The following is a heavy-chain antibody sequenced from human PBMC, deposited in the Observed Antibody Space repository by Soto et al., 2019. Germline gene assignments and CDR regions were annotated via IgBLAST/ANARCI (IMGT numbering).Heavy chain of an antibody. CDR1: DGSISSYS. Sequence: ASETLSVTCTVADGSISSYSWNWIRQPPGKGLEWTGYIYYSGSTNYNPSLKSRVTISVDTSKNQFSLRLSSVTAADTAVYYCARRYGTTFDYWGQGTLVTVSS. V-gene: IGHV4-59*01. J-gene: IGHJ4*02. D-gene: IGHD1-7*01. CDR3: ARRYGTTFDY. CDR2: IYYSGST.